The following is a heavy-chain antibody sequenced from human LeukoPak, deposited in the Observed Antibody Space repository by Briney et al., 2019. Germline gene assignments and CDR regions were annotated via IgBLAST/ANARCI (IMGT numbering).Heavy chain of an antibody. Sequence: GGSLRLSCEASGFTFNTYSMNWARQAPGKGLEWVSSIDSSGGYMFYADSVKGRFIISRDNAKDSLYLQMNSLRAEDTAVYYCAGIEAARRLDYWGQGTLVTVSS. D-gene: IGHD6-25*01. CDR3: AGIEAARRLDY. J-gene: IGHJ4*02. V-gene: IGHV3-21*06. CDR2: IDSSGGYM. CDR1: GFTFNTYS.